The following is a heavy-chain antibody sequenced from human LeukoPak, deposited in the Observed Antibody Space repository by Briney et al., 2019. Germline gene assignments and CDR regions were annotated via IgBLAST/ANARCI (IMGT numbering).Heavy chain of an antibody. CDR2: INPSGGST. D-gene: IGHD1-14*01. V-gene: IGHV1-46*01. CDR1: GYTFTSYY. Sequence: ASVKVSCKASGYTFTSYYMHWERQAPGQGLEWMGIINPSGGSTSYAQKFQGRITMTRDMSTSTVYMELSSLRSEDTAVYYCARGVGGTVGQEADAFDIWGQGTMVTVSS. J-gene: IGHJ3*02. CDR3: ARGVGGTVGQEADAFDI.